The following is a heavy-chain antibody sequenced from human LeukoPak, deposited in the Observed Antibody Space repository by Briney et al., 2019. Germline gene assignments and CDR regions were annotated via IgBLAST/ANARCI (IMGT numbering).Heavy chain of an antibody. J-gene: IGHJ6*03. V-gene: IGHV3-30*04. Sequence: GGSLRFSCAASGFTFSSYAMHCVRQAPGKGLEWVAVISYDGSNKYYADSVKGRFTISRDNAKNSLYLQMNSLRAEDTAVYYCARLRGIGNYYYYMDVWGKGTTVTISS. D-gene: IGHD3-16*01. CDR2: ISYDGSNK. CDR3: ARLRGIGNYYYYMDV. CDR1: GFTFSSYA.